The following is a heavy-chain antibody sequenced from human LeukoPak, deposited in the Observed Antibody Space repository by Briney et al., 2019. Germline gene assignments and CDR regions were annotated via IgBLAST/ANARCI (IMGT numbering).Heavy chain of an antibody. D-gene: IGHD5-24*01. Sequence: ASVKVSCKASGYTFTGYYMHWVRQAPGQGLEWMGRINPNSGGTNYAQKFQGRVTMTRDTSISTAYMELSRLRSDDTAVYYCARFQRDGYNLDYWGQGTLVTVSS. CDR2: INPNSGGT. CDR1: GYTFTGYY. J-gene: IGHJ4*02. CDR3: ARFQRDGYNLDY. V-gene: IGHV1-2*06.